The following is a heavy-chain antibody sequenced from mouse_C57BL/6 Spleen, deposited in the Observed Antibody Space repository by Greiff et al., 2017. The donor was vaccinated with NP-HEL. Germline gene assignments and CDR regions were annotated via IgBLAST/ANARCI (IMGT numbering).Heavy chain of an antibody. CDR3: ARGGSYYSNHKDY. J-gene: IGHJ2*01. CDR2: IDPSDSYT. D-gene: IGHD2-5*01. CDR1: GYTFTSYW. V-gene: IGHV1-59*01. Sequence: QVQLKQPGAELVRPGTSVKLSCKASGYTFTSYWMHWVKQRPGQGLEWIGVIDPSDSYTNYNQKFKGKATLTVDTSSSTAYMQLSSLTSEDSAVYYCARGGSYYSNHKDYWGQGTTLTVSS.